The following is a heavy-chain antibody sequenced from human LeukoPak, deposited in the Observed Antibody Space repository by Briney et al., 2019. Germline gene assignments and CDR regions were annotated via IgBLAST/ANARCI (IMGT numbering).Heavy chain of an antibody. Sequence: SVKVSCKAPGGTFSSYAISWVRQAPGQGLEWMGGIIPIFGTANYAQKFQGRVTITADESTSTVYMELSSLRSEDTAVYYCAREEQQLVPKYYYYYYGMDVWGQGITVTVSS. CDR2: IIPIFGTA. CDR3: AREEQQLVPKYYYYYYGMDV. D-gene: IGHD6-13*01. J-gene: IGHJ6*02. V-gene: IGHV1-69*13. CDR1: GGTFSSYA.